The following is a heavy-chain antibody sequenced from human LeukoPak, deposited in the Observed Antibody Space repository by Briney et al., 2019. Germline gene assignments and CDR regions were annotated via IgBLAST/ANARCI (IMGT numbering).Heavy chain of an antibody. V-gene: IGHV1-46*01. Sequence: ASVKVSCKASGYTFTSYYMHWVRQAPGQGLEWMGIINPSGGSTSYAQKFKGRVTMTRDMSTSTVYMELSSLRSEDTAVYYCAREREAYDFWSGPTGWFDPWGQGTLVTVSS. CDR3: AREREAYDFWSGPTGWFDP. D-gene: IGHD3-3*01. J-gene: IGHJ5*02. CDR1: GYTFTSYY. CDR2: INPSGGST.